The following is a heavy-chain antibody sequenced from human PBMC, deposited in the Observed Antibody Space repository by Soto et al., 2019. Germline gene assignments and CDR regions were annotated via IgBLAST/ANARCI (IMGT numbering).Heavy chain of an antibody. CDR2: INGGSTT. J-gene: IGHJ6*02. D-gene: IGHD3-3*01. CDR3: AKDKDWSGVYGMDV. Sequence: GGSLRLSXAGSGFTFRSYAMSWVRQALGKGLEWVTAINGGSTTYYADSVKGRFTISRDNSKNTLYLQMNSLRAEDTAVYYCAKDKDWSGVYGMDVWGQGTRVTVSS. CDR1: GFTFRSYA. V-gene: IGHV3-23*01.